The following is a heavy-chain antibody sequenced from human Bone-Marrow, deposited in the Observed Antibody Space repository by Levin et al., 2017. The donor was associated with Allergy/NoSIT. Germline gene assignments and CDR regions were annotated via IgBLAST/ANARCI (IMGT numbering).Heavy chain of an antibody. CDR1: GFTFSSYG. J-gene: IGHJ4*02. CDR2: ISYDGSNK. D-gene: IGHD2-2*01. CDR3: AKWGDAIHCSSTSCYLDY. Sequence: GGSLRLSCAASGFTFSSYGMHWVRQAPGKGLEWVAVISYDGSNKYYADSVKGRFTISRDNSKNTLYLQMNSLRAEDTAVYYCAKWGDAIHCSSTSCYLDYWGQGTLVTVSS. V-gene: IGHV3-30*18.